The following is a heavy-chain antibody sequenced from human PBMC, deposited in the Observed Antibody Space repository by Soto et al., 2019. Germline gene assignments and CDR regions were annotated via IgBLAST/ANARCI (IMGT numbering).Heavy chain of an antibody. D-gene: IGHD3-3*01. CDR3: GRGIWGGYNNAFDI. V-gene: IGHV4-34*01. CDR2: INHSGST. Sequence: QVQLQQWGAGLLKPSETLSLTCAVYGGSFSGYYWSWIPQPPGKGLEWIGEINHSGSTNYNPSLKSRLTITVRTTEMSFFLKQSTMTGADAAVYYCGRGIWGGYNNAFDIWGQGTMVTVSS. CDR1: GGSFSGYY. J-gene: IGHJ3*02.